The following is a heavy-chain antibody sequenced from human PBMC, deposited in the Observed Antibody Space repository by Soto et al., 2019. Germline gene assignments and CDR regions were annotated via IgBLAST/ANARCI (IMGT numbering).Heavy chain of an antibody. Sequence: QLQLQESGPGLVKPSETLSLTCTVSGGSISSSSYYWGWIRQPPGKGLEWIGSIYYSGSTYYNPSLKSRVTISVDTSKNQFSLTLSSVTAADTAVYYCARQDGDIPGYYDILTGYRNYNWFDPWGQGTLVTVSS. J-gene: IGHJ5*02. V-gene: IGHV4-39*01. D-gene: IGHD3-9*01. CDR2: IYYSGST. CDR3: ARQDGDIPGYYDILTGYRNYNWFDP. CDR1: GGSISSSSYY.